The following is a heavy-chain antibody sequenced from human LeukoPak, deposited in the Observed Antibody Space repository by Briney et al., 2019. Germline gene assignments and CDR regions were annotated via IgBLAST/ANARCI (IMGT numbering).Heavy chain of an antibody. Sequence: ASVNVSCKATGYTFTSDYIHWVRQAPGQGLEWMGIIHPSGGDTLYAQKFQGRVTMTRDTSTSTVYMELSSLRSEDTAVYYCARDYCSSTSCYLDYWGQGTLVTVSS. D-gene: IGHD2-2*01. CDR2: IHPSGGDT. CDR3: ARDYCSSTSCYLDY. CDR1: GYTFTSDY. J-gene: IGHJ4*02. V-gene: IGHV1-46*01.